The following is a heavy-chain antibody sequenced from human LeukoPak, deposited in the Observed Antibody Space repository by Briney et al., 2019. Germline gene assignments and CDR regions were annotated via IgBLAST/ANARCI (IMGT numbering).Heavy chain of an antibody. CDR2: ISGSGGST. D-gene: IGHD6-19*01. CDR1: GFTFSSYA. J-gene: IGHJ4*02. V-gene: IGHV3-23*01. Sequence: QLWGVLRLSCAASGFTFSSYAMSWVRQAPGKGLEWVSAISGSGGSTYYADSVKGRFTISRDNSKNTLYLQMNSLRAEDTAVYYCAKDPVGILAVAGFDYWGQGTLVTVSS. CDR3: AKDPVGILAVAGFDY.